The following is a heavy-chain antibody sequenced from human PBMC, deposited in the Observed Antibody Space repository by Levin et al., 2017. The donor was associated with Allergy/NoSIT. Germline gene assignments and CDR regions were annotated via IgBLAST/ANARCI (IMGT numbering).Heavy chain of an antibody. CDR2: RHHSGST. D-gene: IGHD6-13*01. CDR3: ARDLAPPGSRSSPFDY. Sequence: GSLRLSCAVSGYSISSGYYWGWIRQPPGKGLEWIGSRHHSGSTYYNPSLKSHVTISLDTSKNQFSLRFNSVTAADTAVYYCARDLAPPGSRSSPFDYWGQGILVTVSS. V-gene: IGHV4-38-2*02. J-gene: IGHJ4*02. CDR1: GYSISSGYY.